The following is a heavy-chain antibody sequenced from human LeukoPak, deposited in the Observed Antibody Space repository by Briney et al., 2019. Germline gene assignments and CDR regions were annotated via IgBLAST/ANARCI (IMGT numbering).Heavy chain of an antibody. J-gene: IGHJ6*03. Sequence: SETLSLTCTVSGGSISSGDYYWSWIRQPPGKGLEWIGYIYYSGSTYYNPSLKSRVTISVGTSKNQFSLKLSSATAADTAVYYCARDLIDHYYYYYYYMDVWGKGTTVTVSS. D-gene: IGHD2-21*01. CDR3: ARDLIDHYYYYYYYMDV. CDR2: IYYSGST. V-gene: IGHV4-30-4*08. CDR1: GGSISSGDYY.